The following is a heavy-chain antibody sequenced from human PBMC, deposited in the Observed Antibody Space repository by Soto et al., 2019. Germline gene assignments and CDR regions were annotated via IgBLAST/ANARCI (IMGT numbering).Heavy chain of an antibody. CDR3: ARDGGGHDYNYYYGLDV. D-gene: IGHD5-12*01. CDR1: GYTFTGYY. CDR2: INPNSGGA. V-gene: IGHV1-2*04. Sequence: GASVKVSCKASGYTFTGYYMNWVRQAPGQGLEWMGWINPNSGGANYAQKFQGWVTMTRDTSINTAYMELSRLRSDDTAVYYCARDGGGHDYNYYYGLDVWGQGTTVTVSS. J-gene: IGHJ6*02.